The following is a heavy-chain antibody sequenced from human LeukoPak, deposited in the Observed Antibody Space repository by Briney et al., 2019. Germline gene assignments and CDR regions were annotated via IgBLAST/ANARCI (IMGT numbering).Heavy chain of an antibody. CDR2: IYYSGST. J-gene: IGHJ4*02. CDR3: ARTYYGGTEFDY. D-gene: IGHD4-23*01. Sequence: PSETLSLTCTVSGASISSSSYYWGWIRQPPGKGLEWVGSIYYSGSTNYNPSLKSRVTISVDTSKNQFSLKLSSVTAADTAVYYCARTYYGGTEFDYWGQGTLVTVSS. V-gene: IGHV4-39*07. CDR1: GASISSSSYY.